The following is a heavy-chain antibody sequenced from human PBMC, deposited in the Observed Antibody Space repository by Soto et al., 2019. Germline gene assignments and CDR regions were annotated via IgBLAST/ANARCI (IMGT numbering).Heavy chain of an antibody. V-gene: IGHV3-53*01. Sequence: GGSLRLSCAASGFKVGSSYVTWARQDPGEGLEWVSVIVSGGSTHYADSVTGRFTVSRDVSNNTVYLHMSSLRAEDTAVYFCATDSRNVGIGYFDSWGLGTLVTVSS. CDR1: GFKVGSSY. CDR2: IVSGGST. J-gene: IGHJ4*02. D-gene: IGHD1-26*01. CDR3: ATDSRNVGIGYFDS.